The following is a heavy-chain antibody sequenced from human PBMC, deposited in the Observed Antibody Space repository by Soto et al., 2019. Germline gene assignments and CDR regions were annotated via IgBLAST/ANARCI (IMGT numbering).Heavy chain of an antibody. CDR3: ARTYYGSGRMDV. Sequence: TLSLTCTVSGGSISSGGYYWSWIRQPPGKGLEWIGYIYYSGSTYYNPSLKSRVTISVDTSKNQFSLKLSSVTAADTAVYYCARTYYGSGRMDVWGQGTTVTVSS. V-gene: IGHV4-30-4*01. J-gene: IGHJ6*02. D-gene: IGHD3-10*01. CDR2: IYYSGST. CDR1: GGSISSGGYY.